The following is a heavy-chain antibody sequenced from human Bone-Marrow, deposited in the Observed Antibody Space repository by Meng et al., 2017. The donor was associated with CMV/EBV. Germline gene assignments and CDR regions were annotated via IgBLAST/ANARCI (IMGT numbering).Heavy chain of an antibody. CDR1: GFTFSDHY. CDR2: TRNKANSYTT. D-gene: IGHD2-8*01. J-gene: IGHJ4*02. Sequence: CAASGFTFSDHYMDWVRQAPGKGLEWVGRTRNKANSYTTEYAASVKGRFTISRDDSKSSLYLQMNSLKTEDTAVYYCARLGMDEFDYWGQGTLVTVSS. CDR3: ARLGMDEFDY. V-gene: IGHV3-72*01.